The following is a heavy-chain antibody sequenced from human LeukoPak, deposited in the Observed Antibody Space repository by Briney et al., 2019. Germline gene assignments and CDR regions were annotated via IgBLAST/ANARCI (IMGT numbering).Heavy chain of an antibody. D-gene: IGHD2-2*01. CDR3: AKDLKYQLLPFDY. CDR2: IRYDGSNK. CDR1: GFTFSSYG. Sequence: RGSLRLSCAASGFTFSSYGMHWVRQAPGKGLEWVAFIRYDGSNKYYADSVKGRFTISRDNSKNTLYLQMNSLRAEDTAVYYCAKDLKYQLLPFDYWGQGTLVTVSS. V-gene: IGHV3-30*02. J-gene: IGHJ4*02.